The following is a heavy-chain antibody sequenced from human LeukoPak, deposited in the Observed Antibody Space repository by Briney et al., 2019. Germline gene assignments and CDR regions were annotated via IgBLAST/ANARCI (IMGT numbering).Heavy chain of an antibody. J-gene: IGHJ5*02. CDR3: ARGEYHPANWFDP. Sequence: GGSLRLSCAASGFTFSSYAMSWVRQAPGKGLEWVSSISSSSSYIYYADSVKGRFTISRDNAKNSLYLQMNSLRAGDTAVYYCARGEYHPANWFDPWGQGTLVTVSS. CDR1: GFTFSSYA. CDR2: ISSSSSYI. V-gene: IGHV3-21*01. D-gene: IGHD3-16*01.